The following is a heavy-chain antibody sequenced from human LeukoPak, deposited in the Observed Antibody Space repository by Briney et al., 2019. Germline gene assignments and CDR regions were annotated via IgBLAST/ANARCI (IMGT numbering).Heavy chain of an antibody. CDR1: GFTFSSYG. CDR2: IWYYGSNK. J-gene: IGHJ4*02. Sequence: PGGSLRLSCAASGFTFSSYGMHWVRQAPGKGLEWVAVIWYYGSNKYYADSVKGRFTISRDNSKNTLYLQMNSLRAEDTAVYYCARDRDSILRLGELSLLFDYWGQGTLVTVSS. V-gene: IGHV3-33*01. CDR3: ARDRDSILRLGELSLLFDY. D-gene: IGHD3-16*02.